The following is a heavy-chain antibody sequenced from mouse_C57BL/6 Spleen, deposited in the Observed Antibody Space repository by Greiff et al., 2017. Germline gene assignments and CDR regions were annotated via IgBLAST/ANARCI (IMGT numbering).Heavy chain of an antibody. V-gene: IGHV3-6*01. CDR2: ISYDGSN. CDR1: GYSITSGYY. CDR3: AREGWYFDV. J-gene: IGHJ1*03. Sequence: EVKLQESGPGLVKPSQSLSLTCSVTGYSITSGYYWNWIRQFPGNKLEWMGYISYDGSNNYNPSLKNRISITRDTSKNQFFLKLNSVTTEDTATYYCAREGWYFDVWGTVTTVTVSS.